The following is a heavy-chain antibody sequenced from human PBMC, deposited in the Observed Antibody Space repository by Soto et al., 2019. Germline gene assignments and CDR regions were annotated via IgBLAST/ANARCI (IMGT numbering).Heavy chain of an antibody. Sequence: ASVKVSCRASGYTFTGYYMHWVRQAPGQGLEWMGWINPNSGGTDYAQKFQGRVTMTRDTSISTAYMELSRLRSDDTAVYYCAREVRITIFGVVQKPYGMDVWGQGTTVTVSS. J-gene: IGHJ6*02. CDR1: GYTFTGYY. V-gene: IGHV1-2*02. CDR2: INPNSGGT. CDR3: AREVRITIFGVVQKPYGMDV. D-gene: IGHD3-3*01.